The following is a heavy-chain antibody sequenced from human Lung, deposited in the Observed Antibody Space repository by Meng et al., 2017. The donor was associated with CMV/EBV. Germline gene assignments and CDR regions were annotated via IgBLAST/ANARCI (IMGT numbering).Heavy chain of an antibody. Sequence: SXXVSXKAPGGTFDNYAISWVRQAPGQGLEWMGGINPILSMATYSQRFQGRVTITADKSTTTAYMELSSLRSEDTSLYYCARDFKTRRGIFGTVSGGYYGMKAWXQGTXVTVSS. CDR2: INPILSMA. CDR1: GGTFDNYA. J-gene: IGHJ6*02. V-gene: IGHV1-69*10. D-gene: IGHD3-3*01. CDR3: ARDFKTRRGIFGTVSGGYYGMKA.